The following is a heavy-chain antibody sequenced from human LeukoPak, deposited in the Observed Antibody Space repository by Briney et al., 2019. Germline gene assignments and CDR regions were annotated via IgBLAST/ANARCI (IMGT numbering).Heavy chain of an antibody. J-gene: IGHJ4*02. CDR1: GFSFSGHG. CDR2: IRYDGGDQ. Sequence: GGSLRLSCAASGFSFSGHGMHRVRQTPGKGLEWVAFIRYDGGDQFYADSVKGRFTISRDNSKNMLSLRMNSLRAEDTAVYYCAKDVLQAWHLLGHWGQGTLVTVFS. V-gene: IGHV3-30*02. D-gene: IGHD3-10*01. CDR3: AKDVLQAWHLLGH.